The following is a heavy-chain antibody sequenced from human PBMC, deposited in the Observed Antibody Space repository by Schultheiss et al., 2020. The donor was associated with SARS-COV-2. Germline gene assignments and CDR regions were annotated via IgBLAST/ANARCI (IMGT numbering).Heavy chain of an antibody. J-gene: IGHJ5*02. CDR3: SRRWGGATTRFDP. V-gene: IGHV4-39*01. CDR2: IYYSGST. Sequence: SETLSLTCTVSGGSVNSGSFYWSWIRQPPGKGLEWIGSIYYSGSTYYNPSLKSRVTISVDTSKNQFSLKLSSVTAADTAVYYCSRRWGGATTRFDPWGQGTLVTVSS. CDR1: GGSVNSGSFY. D-gene: IGHD1-26*01.